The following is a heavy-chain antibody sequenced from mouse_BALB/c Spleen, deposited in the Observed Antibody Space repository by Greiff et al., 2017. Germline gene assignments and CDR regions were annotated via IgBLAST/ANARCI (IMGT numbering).Heavy chain of an antibody. CDR2: INPSTGYT. V-gene: IGHV1-7*01. J-gene: IGHJ4*01. CDR3: ARGGLRRAMDY. CDR1: GYTFTSYW. D-gene: IGHD2-4*01. Sequence: ESGAELAKPGASVKMSCKASGYTFTSYWMHWVKQRPGQGLEWIGYINPSTGYTEYNQKFKDKATLTADKSSSTAYMQLSSLTSEDSAVYYCARGGLRRAMDYWGQGTSVTVSS.